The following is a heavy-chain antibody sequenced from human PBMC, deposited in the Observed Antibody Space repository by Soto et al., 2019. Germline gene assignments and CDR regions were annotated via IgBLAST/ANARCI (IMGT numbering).Heavy chain of an antibody. Sequence: SETLSLTCAVYGGSFSGYYWSWIRQPPGKGLEWIGEINHSGSTNYNPSLKSRVTISVDTSKNQFSLKLSSVTAADTAVYYCARGTSKVFDYWGQGTLVTVSS. CDR3: ARGTSKVFDY. V-gene: IGHV4-34*01. D-gene: IGHD4-4*01. J-gene: IGHJ4*02. CDR2: INHSGST. CDR1: GGSFSGYY.